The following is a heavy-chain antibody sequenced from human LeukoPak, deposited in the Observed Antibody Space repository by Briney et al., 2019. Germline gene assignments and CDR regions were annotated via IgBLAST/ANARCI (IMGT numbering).Heavy chain of an antibody. CDR1: GFTFNSYA. CDR2: IRNSDGST. D-gene: IGHD6-19*01. J-gene: IGHJ4*02. V-gene: IGHV3-23*01. Sequence: GGSLRLSCAASGFTFNSYAMSWVRQAPGKGLEWVPGIRNSDGSTYYAESVKGRFTISRDNSKNTVYFQMNSLRVEDTAVYYCAKMALSWVAGTIDFWGRGTLVTVSS. CDR3: AKMALSWVAGTIDF.